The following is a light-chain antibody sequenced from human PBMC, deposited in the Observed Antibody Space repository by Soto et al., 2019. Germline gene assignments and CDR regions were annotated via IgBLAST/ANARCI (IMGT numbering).Light chain of an antibody. V-gene: IGKV1-39*01. CDR1: QSISSY. CDR2: AAS. J-gene: IGKJ1*01. Sequence: DIQMTQSPSSLSASVGDRVTITCRASQSISSYLIWYQQKPGKAPKLLIYAASSLQSGVPSRFRGSGSGTDFTLTISCLPPADFATYSCPQSYSTPPPFGQGAKVDNK. CDR3: PQSYSTPPP.